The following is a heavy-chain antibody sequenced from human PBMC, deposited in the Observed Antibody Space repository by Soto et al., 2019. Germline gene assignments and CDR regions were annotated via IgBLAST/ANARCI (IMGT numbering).Heavy chain of an antibody. V-gene: IGHV4-31*03. CDR2: IYYSGST. CDR1: GGSISSGGYY. J-gene: IGHJ3*02. D-gene: IGHD5-18*01. CDR3: AREGRRDGYNSAFDI. Sequence: PSETLSLTCTVSGGSISSGGYYWSWIRQHPGKGLEWIGYIYYSGSTYYNPSPKSRVTISVDTSKNQFSLKLSSVTAADTAVYYCAREGRRDGYNSAFDIWGQGTMVTVSS.